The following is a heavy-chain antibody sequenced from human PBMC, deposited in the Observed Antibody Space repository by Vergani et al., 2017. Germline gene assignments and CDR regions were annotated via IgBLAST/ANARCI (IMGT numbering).Heavy chain of an antibody. CDR3: VRDVRVSRT. CDR2: IYYDGSNA. J-gene: IGHJ3*01. CDR1: RSTFKTYG. Sequence: QGQLVESGGGIVQPGRSLTLSCVASRSTFKTYGMHWVRQAPGKGLEWVGLIYYDGSNAYYADSVKGRFTISRDNSKNTLYLQMSSLRAEDTAVYYCVRDVRVSRTWGQGTLVAVSS. V-gene: IGHV3-33*01.